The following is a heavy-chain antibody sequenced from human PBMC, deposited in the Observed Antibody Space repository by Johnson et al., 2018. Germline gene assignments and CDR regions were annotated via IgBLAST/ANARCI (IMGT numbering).Heavy chain of an antibody. J-gene: IGHJ3*02. CDR3: ARDDSYGYGLGAFDI. Sequence: VQLVESGGGVVKPGGSLRLSCAASGFTFSSYSMNWVRQAPGKGLEWVSSISSSSSYIYYAESVKGRFTISRDNAKNSLYLQMNSLRAEDTAVYYCARDDSYGYGLGAFDIWGQGTMVTVSS. CDR2: ISSSSSYI. CDR1: GFTFSSYS. D-gene: IGHD5-18*01. V-gene: IGHV3-21*01.